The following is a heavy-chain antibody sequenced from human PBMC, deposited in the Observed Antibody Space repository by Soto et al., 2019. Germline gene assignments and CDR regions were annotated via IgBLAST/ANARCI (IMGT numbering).Heavy chain of an antibody. V-gene: IGHV1-18*01. CDR2: IGRGDT. CDR1: GYSFDSYA. CDR3: ARENDPYGFDL. Sequence: QVQLVQSGATQEKPGASVKVSCEAFGYSFDSYAYSWVRQAPGQGLEGRGRIGRGDTKYAQKLQGRVTMTTDTSTNTAYMELRSLRSDDTALYYCARENDPYGFDLWGQGTMVTVSS. J-gene: IGHJ3*01.